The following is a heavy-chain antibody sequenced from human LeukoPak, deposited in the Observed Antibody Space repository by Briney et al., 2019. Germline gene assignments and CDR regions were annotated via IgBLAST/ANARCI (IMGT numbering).Heavy chain of an antibody. J-gene: IGHJ6*03. CDR3: AKDGCYYDSSGYYYHYYYYMDV. D-gene: IGHD3-22*01. Sequence: GGSLRLSCAASGFTFRTYCMSWVRQAPGKGLEWVAFIRYDGSKKYYADSVKGRFTISRDNSKNTLYLQMNSLRAEDTAVYYCAKDGCYYDSSGYYYHYYYYMDVWGKGTTVTISS. V-gene: IGHV3-30*02. CDR1: GFTFRTYC. CDR2: IRYDGSKK.